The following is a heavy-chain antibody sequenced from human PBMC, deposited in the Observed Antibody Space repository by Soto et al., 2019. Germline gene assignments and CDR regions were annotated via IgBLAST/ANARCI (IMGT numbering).Heavy chain of an antibody. J-gene: IGHJ4*02. V-gene: IGHV3-66*01. Sequence: GGSLRLSCAASGFSVSTNYMSWVRQAPGKGLEWVSVIYSGGSTYYAESVKGRFTISRDNSKNTLYLQMNSLRDEDTAVYYCARDCIAAAGTYFDYRGQGTLVTVSS. D-gene: IGHD6-13*01. CDR2: IYSGGST. CDR3: ARDCIAAAGTYFDY. CDR1: GFSVSTNY.